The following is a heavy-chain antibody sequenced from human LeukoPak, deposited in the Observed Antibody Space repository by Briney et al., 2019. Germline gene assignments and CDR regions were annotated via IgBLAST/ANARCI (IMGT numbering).Heavy chain of an antibody. CDR1: GGSFSGYY. Sequence: SETLSLTCAVYGGSFSGYYWSWIRQPPGKGLEWIGEINHSGGTNYNPSLKSRVTISVDTSKNQFSLKLSSVTAADTAVYYCASFHDYGDPWGQGTLVTVSS. CDR3: ASFHDYGDP. CDR2: INHSGGT. J-gene: IGHJ5*02. V-gene: IGHV4-34*01. D-gene: IGHD4-17*01.